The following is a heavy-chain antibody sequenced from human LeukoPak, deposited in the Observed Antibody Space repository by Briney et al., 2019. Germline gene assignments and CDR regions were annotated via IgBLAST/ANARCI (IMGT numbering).Heavy chain of an antibody. CDR1: GFIFSSYA. Sequence: PGGSLRLSCAASGFIFSSYAMSWVRQAPGKGLEWVSSISGSGGYTYYADSVKGRFTTSRDNSKNTLYLQMNSLRAEDTAVYYCAKAYDSGWSTYYWGQGTLVTVSS. D-gene: IGHD6-19*01. J-gene: IGHJ4*02. CDR2: ISGSGGYT. V-gene: IGHV3-23*01. CDR3: AKAYDSGWSTYY.